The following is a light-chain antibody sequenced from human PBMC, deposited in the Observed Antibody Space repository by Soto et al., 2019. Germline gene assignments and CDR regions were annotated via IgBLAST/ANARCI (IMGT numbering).Light chain of an antibody. J-gene: IGKJ1*01. Sequence: EIVLTQSPGTVFLSPGERATLSCRASQSVSSSYLAWYQQKPGQAPRLLIYGASSRATGIPDRFSGSGSGTDFTLTISRLEPEDFAGYYCQQYGSSPPWTFGQGTKVEIK. CDR1: QSVSSSY. V-gene: IGKV3-20*01. CDR3: QQYGSSPPWT. CDR2: GAS.